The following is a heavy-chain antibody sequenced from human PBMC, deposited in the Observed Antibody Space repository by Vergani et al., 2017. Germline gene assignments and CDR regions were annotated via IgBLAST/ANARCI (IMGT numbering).Heavy chain of an antibody. CDR2: IKSKTDGGTT. V-gene: IGHV3-15*01. D-gene: IGHD5-24*01. J-gene: IGHJ4*02. CDR3: AKPGNEMATIYFDY. CDR1: GFTFSNAW. Sequence: EVQLVESGGGLVKPGGSLRLSCAASGFTFSNAWMSWVRQAPGKGLEWVGRIKSKTDGGTTDYAAPVKGRFTISRDDSKNTLYLQMNSLRAEDTAVYYCAKPGNEMATIYFDYWGQGTLVTVSS.